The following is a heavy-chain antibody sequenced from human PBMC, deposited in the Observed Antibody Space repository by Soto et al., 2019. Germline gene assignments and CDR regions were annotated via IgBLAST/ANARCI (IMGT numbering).Heavy chain of an antibody. Sequence: ASVKVSCKASGYTFTSYGINWVRQATGQGLEWMGWMNPNSGNTGYAQKFQGRVTMTRNTSISTAYMELSSLRSEDTAVYYCARGRWGSGSYAFDIWGQGTMVTV. D-gene: IGHD3-10*01. CDR3: ARGRWGSGSYAFDI. CDR2: MNPNSGNT. V-gene: IGHV1-8*01. CDR1: GYTFTSYG. J-gene: IGHJ3*02.